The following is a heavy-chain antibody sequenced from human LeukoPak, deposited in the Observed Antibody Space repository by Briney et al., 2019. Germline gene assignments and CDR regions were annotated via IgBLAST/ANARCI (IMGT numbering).Heavy chain of an antibody. CDR1: GGSLSSSVYY. Sequence: PSETLSLTCTVTGGSLSSSVYYWGWIRQPPGRGLEWVGSLYYSGSTYNNPSLKSRVTISVDTSRNQFSLKLSSVTAADTAVYYCARMLSYYDSSGYSLLDYWGQGTLVTVSS. CDR3: ARMLSYYDSSGYSLLDY. D-gene: IGHD3-22*01. J-gene: IGHJ4*02. CDR2: LYYSGST. V-gene: IGHV4-39*01.